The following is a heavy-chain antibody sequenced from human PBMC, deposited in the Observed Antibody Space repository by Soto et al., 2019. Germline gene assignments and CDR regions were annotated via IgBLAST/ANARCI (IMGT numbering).Heavy chain of an antibody. D-gene: IGHD4-17*01. Sequence: SETLSLTCAVYGGSFSGYYWSWIRQPPGKGLEWIGEINHSGSTNYNPSLKSRVTISVDTSKNQFSLKLSSVTAADTAVYYCARGLYGYGDHFDYWGQGTLVTVSS. CDR2: INHSGST. CDR1: GGSFSGYY. V-gene: IGHV4-34*01. CDR3: ARGLYGYGDHFDY. J-gene: IGHJ4*02.